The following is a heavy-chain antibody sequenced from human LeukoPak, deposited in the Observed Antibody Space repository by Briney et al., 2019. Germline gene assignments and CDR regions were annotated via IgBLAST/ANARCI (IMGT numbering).Heavy chain of an antibody. V-gene: IGHV3-23*01. CDR1: GFTFSSYA. CDR2: ISSCGDGT. Sequence: GGSLRLSCAAPGFTFSSYAMSWVRQAPGKGLEWVSAISSCGDGTYYADSVKGRFTISRDNSKNTLYLQMNSLRAEDTAVYYCAKVPGYSSIFDYWGQGTLVTVSS. D-gene: IGHD6-13*01. CDR3: AKVPGYSSIFDY. J-gene: IGHJ4*02.